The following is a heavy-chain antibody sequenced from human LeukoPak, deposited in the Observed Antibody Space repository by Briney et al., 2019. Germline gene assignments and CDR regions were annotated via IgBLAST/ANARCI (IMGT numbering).Heavy chain of an antibody. CDR1: GGSISSYY. D-gene: IGHD6-13*01. V-gene: IGHV4-59*08. CDR2: IYYSGST. J-gene: IGHJ3*02. Sequence: ETLSLTCTVSGGSISSYYWSWIRQPPGKGLEWIGYIYYSGSTNYNPSLKSRVTISVDTSKNQFSLKLSSVTAADTAVYYCARHLAAAGTDAFDIWGQGTMVTVSS. CDR3: ARHLAAAGTDAFDI.